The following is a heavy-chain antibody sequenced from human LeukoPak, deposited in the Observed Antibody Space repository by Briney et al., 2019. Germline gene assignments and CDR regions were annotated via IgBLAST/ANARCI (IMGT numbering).Heavy chain of an antibody. CDR1: GGSISNISYY. Sequence: SETLSLTCAVSGGSISNISYYWAWIRQPPGKGLEWIGSIYYSGSTNYNPSLKSRVTISVDTSKNQFSLKLSSVTAADTAVYYCARVGYSSSWYDGIDYWGQGTLVTVSS. CDR3: ARVGYSSSWYDGIDY. CDR2: IYYSGST. V-gene: IGHV4-39*07. J-gene: IGHJ4*02. D-gene: IGHD6-13*01.